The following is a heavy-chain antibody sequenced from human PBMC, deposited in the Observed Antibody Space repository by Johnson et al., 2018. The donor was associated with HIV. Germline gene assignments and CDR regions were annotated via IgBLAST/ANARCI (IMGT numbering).Heavy chain of an antibody. CDR1: GFTFSTYA. CDR3: ARDQRGGYSYGDAFDF. Sequence: VQLVESGGGVVQPGRYLRLSCAASGFTFSTYAIHWVRQAPGKGLEWVAIISYDGSTKYYADSVKGRFTISRDNSKNSLYLQMNTLRAEDTAVYYCARDQRGGYSYGDAFDFWGQGTVVSVSS. D-gene: IGHD5-18*01. J-gene: IGHJ3*01. CDR2: ISYDGSTK. V-gene: IGHV3-30-3*01.